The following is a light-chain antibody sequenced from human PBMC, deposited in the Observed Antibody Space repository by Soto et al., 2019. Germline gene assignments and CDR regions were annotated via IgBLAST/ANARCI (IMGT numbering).Light chain of an antibody. CDR2: DAF. J-gene: IGKJ4*01. CDR3: RQYGRSLEFA. V-gene: IGKV3-20*01. CDR1: QTVGSDY. Sequence: EVVLTQSPATLSLSPGERATLSCRASQTVGSDYLAWYQQKPDQAPRLLIYDAFIRDSGVPDRFSGSGSGTDFTLTISRLDPEDFAVYYCRQYGRSLEFAVGGGTKVDIK.